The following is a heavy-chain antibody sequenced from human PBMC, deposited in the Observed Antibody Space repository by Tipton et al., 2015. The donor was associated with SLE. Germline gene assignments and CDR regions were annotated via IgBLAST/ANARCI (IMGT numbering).Heavy chain of an antibody. CDR1: GGSISSYY. D-gene: IGHD7-27*01. V-gene: IGHV4-59*01. CDR2: IYYSGST. CDR3: ARDRLGIGIDY. Sequence: TLSLTCTVSGGSISSYYWSWIRQPPGKGLEWIGYIYYSGSTNYSPSLKSRVTISVDTSKNQFSLKLSSVTAADTAVYYCARDRLGIGIDYWGQGTLVTVSS. J-gene: IGHJ4*02.